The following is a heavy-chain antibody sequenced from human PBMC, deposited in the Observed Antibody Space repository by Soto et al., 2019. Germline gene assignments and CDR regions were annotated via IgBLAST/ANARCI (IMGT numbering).Heavy chain of an antibody. D-gene: IGHD6-19*01. CDR1: GFTFSSYA. J-gene: IGHJ6*02. CDR2: ISYDGSNK. Sequence: LRLSCAASGFTFSSYAMHWVRQAPGKGLEWVAVISYDGSNKYYADSVKGRFTISRDNSKNTLYLQMNSLRAEDTAVYYCARAAVAGTVYYYGMDVWGQGTTVTVSS. V-gene: IGHV3-30-3*01. CDR3: ARAAVAGTVYYYGMDV.